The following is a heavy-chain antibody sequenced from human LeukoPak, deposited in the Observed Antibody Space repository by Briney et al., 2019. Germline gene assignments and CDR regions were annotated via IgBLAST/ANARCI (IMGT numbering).Heavy chain of an antibody. CDR1: GFTFSSYS. D-gene: IGHD3-22*01. CDR2: ISSSSSYM. CDR3: ARDPNSYYDSSGYRPISGY. J-gene: IGHJ4*02. Sequence: GGSLRLSCAASGFTFSSYSMNWVRQAPGKGLEWVSSISSSSSYMYYADSVKGRFTISRDNAKNSLYLQMNSLRAEDTAVYYCARDPNSYYDSSGYRPISGYWGQGTLVTVSS. V-gene: IGHV3-21*01.